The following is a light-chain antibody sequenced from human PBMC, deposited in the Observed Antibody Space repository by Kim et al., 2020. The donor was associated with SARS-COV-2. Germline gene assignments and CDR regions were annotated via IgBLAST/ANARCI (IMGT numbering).Light chain of an antibody. CDR3: SSYAGSSSLL. CDR2: AVS. J-gene: IGLJ3*02. V-gene: IGLV2-11*01. CDR1: SSDVGGYNY. Sequence: GQSVPISCTGTSSDVGGYNYVSWYQLRPDKAPKLMIYAVSERPSGVPDRFSGSKSGNTAFLTISGLQAEDEGDYYCSSYAGSSSLLFGGGTQLTVL.